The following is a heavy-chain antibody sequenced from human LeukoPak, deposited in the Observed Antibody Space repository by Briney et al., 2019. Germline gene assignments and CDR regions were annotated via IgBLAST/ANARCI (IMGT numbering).Heavy chain of an antibody. CDR3: ARGLYCSSTSCYELDP. D-gene: IGHD2-2*01. CDR1: GGTFTIYA. V-gene: IGHV1-69*05. J-gene: IGHJ5*02. Sequence: ASVKVSCKASGGTFTIYAISWVRQAPGQGVGWMGGIIPIFGTANYAQKFQGRVTITTDESTSTAYMELSSLRSEDTAVYFCARGLYCSSTSCYELDPWGQGTLVTVSS. CDR2: IIPIFGTA.